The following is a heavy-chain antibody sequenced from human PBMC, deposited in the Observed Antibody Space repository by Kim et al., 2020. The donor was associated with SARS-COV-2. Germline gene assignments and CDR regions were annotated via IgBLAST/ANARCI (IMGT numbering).Heavy chain of an antibody. D-gene: IGHD3-22*01. V-gene: IGHV4-4*07. CDR3: ARENRDYDSSVVF. J-gene: IGHJ4*02. Sequence: YNPALKHRVTMSVDTSKNQFSLKVSSVTAADAAVYYCARENRDYDSSVVFWGQGTLVTVSS.